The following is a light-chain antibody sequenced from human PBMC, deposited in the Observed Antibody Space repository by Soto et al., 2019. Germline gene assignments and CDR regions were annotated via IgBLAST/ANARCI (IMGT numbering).Light chain of an antibody. CDR1: QSVSSSY. CDR2: SVS. CDR3: HQYVSSWT. V-gene: IGKV3-20*01. Sequence: EIVLTHSPGTLALSPCERATLSFRASQSVSSSYLAWYQQKPGQPPRLLIYSVSSRATGIPDRFSGSGSGTDFTLTISRLEPEDFAVYYCHQYVSSWTFGQGTKVDI. J-gene: IGKJ1*01.